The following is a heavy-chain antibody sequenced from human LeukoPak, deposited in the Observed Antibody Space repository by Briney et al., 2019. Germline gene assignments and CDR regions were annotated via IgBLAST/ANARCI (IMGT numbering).Heavy chain of an antibody. Sequence: SVKVSCKASGGTFSSYAISWVRQAPGQGLEWMGRNIPIFGTANYAQKFQGRVTITADKSTSTAYMELSSLRSEDTAVYYCASPYDYVWGAHYYMDVWGKGTTVTVSS. V-gene: IGHV1-69*06. J-gene: IGHJ6*03. CDR3: ASPYDYVWGAHYYMDV. CDR1: GGTFSSYA. CDR2: NIPIFGTA. D-gene: IGHD3-16*01.